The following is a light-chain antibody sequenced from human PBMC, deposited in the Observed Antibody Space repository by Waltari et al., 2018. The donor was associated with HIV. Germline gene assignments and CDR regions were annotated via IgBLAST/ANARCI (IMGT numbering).Light chain of an antibody. CDR2: QDR. J-gene: IGLJ2*01. V-gene: IGLV3-1*01. CDR1: KLGDKY. CDR3: QAWDNSTAV. Sequence: SYELTQPPSVSVSPGQTASITCSGAKLGDKYASWYQQKPGQSPVMVMYQDRERPSGIPERFSGSNSGNTATLTISGTQAMDEADYYCQAWDNSTAVFGGGTKVTVL.